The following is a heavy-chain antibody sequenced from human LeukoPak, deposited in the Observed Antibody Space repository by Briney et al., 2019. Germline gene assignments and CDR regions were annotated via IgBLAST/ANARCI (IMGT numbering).Heavy chain of an antibody. V-gene: IGHV4-30-4*01. D-gene: IGHD3-22*01. CDR2: IYYSGST. J-gene: IGHJ4*02. CDR3: ARIGLSDYYDSSGGSIGY. Sequence: SETLSLTRTVSGGSISSGVYYWSWIRHPPGKGLEWIGYIYYSGSTYYTPSLKSRVTISVDTSKNQFSLKLSSVTAADTAVYYCARIGLSDYYDSSGGSIGYWGQGTLVTVSS. CDR1: GGSISSGVYY.